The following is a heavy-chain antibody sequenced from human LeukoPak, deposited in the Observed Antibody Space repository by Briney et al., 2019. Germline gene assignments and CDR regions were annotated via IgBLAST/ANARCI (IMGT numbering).Heavy chain of an antibody. CDR2: INHSGST. J-gene: IGHJ4*02. V-gene: IGHV4-30-2*01. CDR1: GGSISSGGYS. Sequence: SETLSLTCAVSGGSISSGGYSWSWIRQPPGKGLEWIGEINHSGSTNYNPSLKSRVTISVDTSKNQFSLKLSSVTAADTAVYYCARAWSIAARRFDYWGQGTLVTVSS. D-gene: IGHD6-6*01. CDR3: ARAWSIAARRFDY.